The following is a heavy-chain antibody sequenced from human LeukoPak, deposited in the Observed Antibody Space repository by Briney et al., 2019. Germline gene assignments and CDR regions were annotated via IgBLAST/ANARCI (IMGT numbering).Heavy chain of an antibody. V-gene: IGHV4-38-2*02. CDR2: IRHSGTT. J-gene: IGHJ4*02. CDR1: GSSISSAYY. Sequence: SETLSLTCTVSGSSISSAYYWGWIRQPPGKGLEWIGTIRHSGTTYYNPSLKSQVSISIDTSKNQFSLRLTSVTAADTAVYYCARQTGSGLFILPGGQGTLVTVSS. CDR3: ARQTGSGLFILP. D-gene: IGHD3/OR15-3a*01.